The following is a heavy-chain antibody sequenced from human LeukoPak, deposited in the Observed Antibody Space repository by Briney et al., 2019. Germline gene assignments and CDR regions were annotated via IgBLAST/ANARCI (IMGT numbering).Heavy chain of an antibody. CDR1: GYTFTSYA. CDR3: AREGAPTYDFWSGSYYYGMDV. D-gene: IGHD3-3*01. CDR2: ISGYNGNT. Sequence: ASVKVSCKASGYTFTSYAVIWVRQVPGQGLEWMGWISGYNGNTKSSQSLQDRVIMTTDTSTSTAYMELRSLRSDDTAVYYCAREGAPTYDFWSGSYYYGMDVWGQGTTVTVSS. V-gene: IGHV1-18*01. J-gene: IGHJ6*02.